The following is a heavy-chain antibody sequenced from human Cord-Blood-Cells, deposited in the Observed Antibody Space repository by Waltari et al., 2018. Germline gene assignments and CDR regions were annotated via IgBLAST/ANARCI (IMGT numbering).Heavy chain of an antibody. CDR3: ARGMLTGGPSPLDY. CDR2: KYYRSKWYN. D-gene: IGHD7-27*01. CDR1: GARVSSTRAA. J-gene: IGHJ4*02. Sequence: QVQLQQPGPGLVKPSQTLSLTCAISGARVSSTRAAWNWIRPSPSRGLEWLGRKYYRSKWYNDYAVSVKSRITINPDTSKNQFSLQLNSVTPEDTAVYYCARGMLTGGPSPLDYWGQGTLVTVSS. V-gene: IGHV6-1*01.